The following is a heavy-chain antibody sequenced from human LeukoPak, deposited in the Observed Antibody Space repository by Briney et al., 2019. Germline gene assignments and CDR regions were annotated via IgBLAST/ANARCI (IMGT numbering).Heavy chain of an antibody. J-gene: IGHJ4*02. CDR3: ARDFDY. Sequence: SETLSLTCTVSGGSISSGSYYWSWIRQPAGKGLEWIGRIYTSGSTNYNPSLKSRVTISVDTSKNQFSLKLSSVTAADTAVYYCARDFDYWGQGTLVPVSS. V-gene: IGHV4-61*02. CDR2: IYTSGST. CDR1: GGSISSGSYY.